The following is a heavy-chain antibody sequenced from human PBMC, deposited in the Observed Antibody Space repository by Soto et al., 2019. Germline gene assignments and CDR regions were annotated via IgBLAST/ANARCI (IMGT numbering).Heavy chain of an antibody. D-gene: IGHD5-12*01. V-gene: IGHV4-31*03. CDR1: GGSISSGGYY. CDR2: IYYSGST. Sequence: TLSLTCTVSGGSISSGGYYWSWIRQHPGKGLEWIGYIYYSGSTYYNPSLKSRVTISVDTSKNQFSLKLSSVTAADTAVYYCASSPGLRYYFDYWGQGTLVTVSS. J-gene: IGHJ4*02. CDR3: ASSPGLRYYFDY.